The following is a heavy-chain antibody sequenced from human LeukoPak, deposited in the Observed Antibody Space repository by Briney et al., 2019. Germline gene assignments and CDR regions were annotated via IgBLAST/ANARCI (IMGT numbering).Heavy chain of an antibody. Sequence: SETLSLTCAVSGGSINNYYWSWIRQPPGKGLEWIGYIYYSGSTHYNSSLKSRVTISLDTSRNQFSLKLSSVTAADTAVYYCARQLGDRLLFDYWGQGTLVTVSS. CDR2: IYYSGST. CDR1: GGSINNYY. CDR3: ARQLGDRLLFDY. D-gene: IGHD2-21*01. V-gene: IGHV4-59*01. J-gene: IGHJ4*02.